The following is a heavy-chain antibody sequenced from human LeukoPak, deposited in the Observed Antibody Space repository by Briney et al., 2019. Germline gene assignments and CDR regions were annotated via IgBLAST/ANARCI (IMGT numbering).Heavy chain of an antibody. CDR3: VGGTGWRLDS. CDR1: GFTLSGYW. CDR2: INRDGGQR. Sequence: GGSLRLSCAASGFTLSGYWMTWVRQGPGKGLKWVANINRDGGQRSYVDSVKGRFAISRDNAKNSLYLQMNSLRVEDTAVYYCVGGTGWRLDSWGQGTLVTVSS. V-gene: IGHV3-7*05. J-gene: IGHJ1*01. D-gene: IGHD6-19*01.